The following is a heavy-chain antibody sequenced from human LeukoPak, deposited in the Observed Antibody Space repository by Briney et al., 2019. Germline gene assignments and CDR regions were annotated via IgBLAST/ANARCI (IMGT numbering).Heavy chain of an antibody. J-gene: IGHJ6*02. CDR3: ARDEEFGEHYGMDV. CDR2: ISSGGGST. V-gene: IGHV3-23*01. D-gene: IGHD3-10*01. Sequence: GGSLRLSCAAAGITFNKYAMSWVRQAPGKGLEWVSGISSGGGSTYYADPVKGRFIISRDNSKNTLYLQMNSLRAEDTAVYYCARDEEFGEHYGMDVWGQGTTVTVSS. CDR1: GITFNKYA.